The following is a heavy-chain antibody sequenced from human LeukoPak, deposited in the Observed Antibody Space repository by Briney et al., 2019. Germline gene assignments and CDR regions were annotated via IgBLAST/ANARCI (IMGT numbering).Heavy chain of an antibody. Sequence: GGSLRLPCAASVLTFSSYWMHWVRQATGKGLVWLSRINSDGRSTSYADSVKGRFNISRDNAKNTLYLQMNGLRAEDTAVYYCSRRASYGMNYWGQGTLVTVSS. V-gene: IGHV3-74*01. CDR2: INSDGRST. D-gene: IGHD1-26*01. CDR3: SRRASYGMNY. J-gene: IGHJ4*02. CDR1: VLTFSSYW.